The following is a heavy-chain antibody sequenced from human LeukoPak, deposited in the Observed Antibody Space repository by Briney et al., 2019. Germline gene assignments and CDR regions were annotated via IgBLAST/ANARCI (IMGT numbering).Heavy chain of an antibody. J-gene: IGHJ5*02. CDR2: INPNSGGT. D-gene: IGHD3-9*01. Sequence: ASVKVSCKASGYTFTADYMHWVRQAPGHGLEWMGWINPNSGGTNYAQKFQGRVTITTDTYLSADHMELSRLRYDDTDVYSCASEGGDYDILTGYYPSLWFDPWGQGTLVTVSS. V-gene: IGHV1-2*02. CDR1: GYTFTADY. CDR3: ASEGGDYDILTGYYPSLWFDP.